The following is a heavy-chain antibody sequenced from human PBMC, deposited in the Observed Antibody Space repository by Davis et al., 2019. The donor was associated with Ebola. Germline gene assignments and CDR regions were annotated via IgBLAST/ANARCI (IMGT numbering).Heavy chain of an antibody. Sequence: PGGSLRLSCAASGFTFDDYAMHWVRQAPGKGLEWVSGISWNSGSIGYADSVKGRFTISRDNAKNSLYLQMNSLRAEDTALYYCARGSPYYDILTGYYPYFDYWGQGTLVTVSS. V-gene: IGHV3-9*01. CDR2: ISWNSGSI. D-gene: IGHD3-9*01. J-gene: IGHJ4*02. CDR1: GFTFDDYA. CDR3: ARGSPYYDILTGYYPYFDY.